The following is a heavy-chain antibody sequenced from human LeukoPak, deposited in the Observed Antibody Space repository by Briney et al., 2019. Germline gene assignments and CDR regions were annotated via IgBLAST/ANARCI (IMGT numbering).Heavy chain of an antibody. Sequence: ASVKVSCEASGYSFTSYGINWVRQAPGQGLEWMGWINSNSADTNYAQNFQGRVTMTRDTSISTAYMELSRLRSDDTALYYCARIGISARGTNFHHWGQGTLVTVSS. V-gene: IGHV1-2*02. CDR2: INSNSADT. D-gene: IGHD6-13*01. J-gene: IGHJ1*01. CDR1: GYSFTSYG. CDR3: ARIGISARGTNFHH.